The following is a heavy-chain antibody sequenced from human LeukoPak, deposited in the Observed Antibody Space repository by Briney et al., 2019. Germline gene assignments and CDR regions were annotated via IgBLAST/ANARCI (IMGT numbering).Heavy chain of an antibody. CDR3: ARGRWDYYYMDV. D-gene: IGHD5-24*01. CDR2: VYYSGST. CDR1: GGSISTYY. V-gene: IGHV4-59*01. J-gene: IGHJ6*03. Sequence: PSETLSLTCTVSGGSISTYYWNWIRQPPGKGLEWIAYVYYSGSTNYNPSLKSRVTISVDTSKNQFSLKLSSVTAADTAVYYCARGRWDYYYMDVWGKGTTVTISS.